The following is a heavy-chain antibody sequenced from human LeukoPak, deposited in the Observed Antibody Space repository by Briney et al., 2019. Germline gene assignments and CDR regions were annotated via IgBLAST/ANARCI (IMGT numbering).Heavy chain of an antibody. V-gene: IGHV3-30*18. J-gene: IGHJ4*02. Sequence: GRSLRLSCAASGFTFSTYGMHWVRQAPGKGLEWVAVISYDGSHKYYADSVKGRFTISRDSSKNTLYLQMTNLRGADTAVYYCAKEDYDSSGTYYFDYWGQGNLVTVSS. D-gene: IGHD3-22*01. CDR1: GFTFSTYG. CDR3: AKEDYDSSGTYYFDY. CDR2: ISYDGSHK.